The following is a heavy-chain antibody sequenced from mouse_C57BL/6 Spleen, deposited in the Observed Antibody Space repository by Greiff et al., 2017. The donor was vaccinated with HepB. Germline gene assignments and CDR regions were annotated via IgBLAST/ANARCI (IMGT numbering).Heavy chain of an antibody. D-gene: IGHD1-1*01. CDR3: ARGLPYYYGSSYGYFDV. J-gene: IGHJ1*03. V-gene: IGHV3-6*01. CDR2: ISYDGSN. Sequence: EVQLQESGPGLVKPSQSLSLTCSVTGYSITSGYYWNWIRQFPGNKLEWMGYISYDGSNNYNPSLKNRISITRDTSKNQFFLKFNSVNTEDTATYYGARGLPYYYGSSYGYFDVWGTGTTVTVSS. CDR1: GYSITSGYY.